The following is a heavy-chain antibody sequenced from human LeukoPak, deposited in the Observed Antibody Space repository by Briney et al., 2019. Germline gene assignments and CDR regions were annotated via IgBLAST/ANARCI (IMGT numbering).Heavy chain of an antibody. CDR1: GYTFTDYY. CDR2: VDPEGGET. CDR3: ATASGYSYGHPWDFDY. Sequence: ASVKVSCKVSGYTFTDYYMHWVQQAPGKGLEWMGLVDPEGGETIYAEKFQGRVTITADTSTDTAYMELSSLRSEDTAVYYCATASGYSYGHPWDFDYWGQGTLVTVSS. J-gene: IGHJ4*02. V-gene: IGHV1-69-2*01. D-gene: IGHD5-18*01.